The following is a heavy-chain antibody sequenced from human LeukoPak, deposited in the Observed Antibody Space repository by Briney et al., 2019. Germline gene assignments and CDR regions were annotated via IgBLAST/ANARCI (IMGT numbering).Heavy chain of an antibody. V-gene: IGHV3-7*02. CDR3: ARAVAVAATSFDY. CDR2: IKQDGSDK. Sequence: GGSLRLSCAASGFTFSGYWMSWVRQAPGKGLEWVASIKQDGSDKYYVDSVKGRFTISRDNAKNSLYLQMNSLRAEDTAVYYCARAVAVAATSFDYWGQGTLVTVSS. D-gene: IGHD2-15*01. J-gene: IGHJ4*02. CDR1: GFTFSGYW.